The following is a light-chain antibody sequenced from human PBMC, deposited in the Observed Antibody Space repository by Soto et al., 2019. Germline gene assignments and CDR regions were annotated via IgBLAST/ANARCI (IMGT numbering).Light chain of an antibody. CDR3: QPYGSSGT. Sequence: IVMTQSPAIRSLSPGERATLSCRASQSVSSNLAWYQQKPGQAPRLLIYGASSRASAIPDRFSGIGSGTVFTLTISRMEPEDFAVYDCQPYGSSGTFGQGTKVDIK. CDR1: QSVSSN. V-gene: IGKV3-20*01. J-gene: IGKJ1*01. CDR2: GAS.